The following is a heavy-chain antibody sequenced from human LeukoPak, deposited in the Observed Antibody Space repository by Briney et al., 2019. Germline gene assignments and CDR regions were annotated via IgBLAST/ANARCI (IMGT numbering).Heavy chain of an antibody. CDR2: IYHSGST. V-gene: IGHV4-59*12. CDR3: AREGIPAAGTGPYYYYGMDV. CDR1: GGSISSYY. J-gene: IGHJ6*02. Sequence: SETLSLTCTVSGGSISSYYWSWIRQPPGKGLEWIGEIYHSGSTNYNPSLKSRVTISVDKSKNQFSLKLSSVTAADTAVYYCAREGIPAAGTGPYYYYGMDVWGQGTTVTVSS. D-gene: IGHD6-13*01.